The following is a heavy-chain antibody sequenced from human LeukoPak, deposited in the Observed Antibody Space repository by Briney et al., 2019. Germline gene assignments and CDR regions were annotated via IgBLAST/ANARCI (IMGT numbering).Heavy chain of an antibody. CDR2: INPSGGST. CDR3: ARVVAMVIGAFDI. CDR1: GYTFTSYY. Sequence: ASVKVSCKASGYTFTSYYMHWVRQDPGQGPEWMGIINPSGGSTSYAQKFQGRVTMTRDTSTSTVYMELSSLRSEDTAVYYCARVVAMVIGAFDIWGQGTMVTVSS. D-gene: IGHD5-18*01. J-gene: IGHJ3*02. V-gene: IGHV1-46*01.